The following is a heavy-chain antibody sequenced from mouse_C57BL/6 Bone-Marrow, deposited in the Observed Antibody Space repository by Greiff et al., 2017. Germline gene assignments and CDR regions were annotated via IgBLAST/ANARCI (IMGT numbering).Heavy chain of an antibody. J-gene: IGHJ2*01. V-gene: IGHV5-6*01. CDR2: ISSGGSYT. Sequence: EVQVVESGGDLVKPGGSLKLSCAASGFTFSSYGMSWVRQTPDKRLEWVATISSGGSYTYYPDSGKGRFTISRDNDKNTLYLQMSSLKSEDTAMYYCARRCLDYWGQGTTLTVSS. CDR1: GFTFSSYG. CDR3: ARRCLDY.